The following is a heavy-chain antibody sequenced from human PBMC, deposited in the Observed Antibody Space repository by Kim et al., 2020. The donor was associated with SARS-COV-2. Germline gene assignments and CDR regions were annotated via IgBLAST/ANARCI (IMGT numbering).Heavy chain of an antibody. Sequence: SETLSLTCTVSGGSISSGGYYWSWIRQHPGKGLEWIGYIYYSGSTYYNPSLKSRVTISVDTSKNQFSLKLSSVTAADTAVYYCARDSKSKDYNGMDVWGQGTTVTVSS. CDR3: ARDSKSKDYNGMDV. J-gene: IGHJ6*02. V-gene: IGHV4-31*03. CDR1: GGSISSGGYY. CDR2: IYYSGST.